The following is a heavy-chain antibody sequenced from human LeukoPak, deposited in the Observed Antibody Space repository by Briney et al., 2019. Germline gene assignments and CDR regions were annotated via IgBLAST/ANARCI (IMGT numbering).Heavy chain of an antibody. Sequence: ASVKVSCKASGYTFTSYGISWVRQAPGQGLEWMGWISAYNGNTNYAQKLQGRVTMTTDTSTSTAYMELRSLRSDATAVYYCARLYDSRGPPYYYYYYMDVWGKGTTVIVSS. CDR1: GYTFTSYG. J-gene: IGHJ6*03. CDR3: ARLYDSRGPPYYYYYYMDV. CDR2: ISAYNGNT. V-gene: IGHV1-18*01. D-gene: IGHD3-22*01.